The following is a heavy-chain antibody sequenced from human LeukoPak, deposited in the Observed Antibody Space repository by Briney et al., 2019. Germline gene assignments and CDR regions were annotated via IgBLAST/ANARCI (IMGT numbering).Heavy chain of an antibody. CDR3: ARDRFYCSSTSCYAGDAFDI. CDR2: ISYDGSNK. D-gene: IGHD2-2*01. Sequence: GGSLRLSCAASGFTFSSYAMHWVRQAPGKGLEWVAVISYDGSNKYYADSVKGRFTISRDNSKNTLYLQMNSLRAEDTAVYYCARDRFYCSSTSCYAGDAFDIWGQGTMVTVSS. J-gene: IGHJ3*02. V-gene: IGHV3-30*04. CDR1: GFTFSSYA.